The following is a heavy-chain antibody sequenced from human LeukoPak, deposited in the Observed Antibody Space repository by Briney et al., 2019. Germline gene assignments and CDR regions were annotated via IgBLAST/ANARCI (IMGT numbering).Heavy chain of an antibody. V-gene: IGHV3-23*01. J-gene: IGHJ4*02. CDR2: ISGSGGST. Sequence: GGSLRLSCAASGFTFSSYAMSWVRQAPGKGLEWVSAISGSGGSTYYADSVKGRFTISRDNSKNTLCLQMNSLRAEDTAVYYCAKAEMATINAFSYFDYWGQGTLVTVSS. D-gene: IGHD5-24*01. CDR1: GFTFSSYA. CDR3: AKAEMATINAFSYFDY.